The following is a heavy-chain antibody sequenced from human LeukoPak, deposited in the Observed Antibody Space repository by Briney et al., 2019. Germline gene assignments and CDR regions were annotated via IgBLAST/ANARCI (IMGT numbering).Heavy chain of an antibody. V-gene: IGHV1-69*06. CDR3: ASGSQFSPGSRDYQYYMDV. Sequence: AASVKVSCKASGGSFSTYTISWVRQAPGQGLEWMGGIIPMFGATNYAQKFQGRVTITAYKSTTTAYMELSSLRSEDTAIYYCASGSQFSPGSRDYQYYMDVWGKGTTVTVSS. J-gene: IGHJ6*03. CDR1: GGSFSTYT. D-gene: IGHD3/OR15-3a*01. CDR2: IIPMFGAT.